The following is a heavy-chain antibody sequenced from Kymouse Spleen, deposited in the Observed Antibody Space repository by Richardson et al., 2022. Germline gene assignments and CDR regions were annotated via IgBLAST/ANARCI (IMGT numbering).Heavy chain of an antibody. Sequence: QVQLQQWGAGLLKPSETLSLTCAVYGGSFSGYYWSWIRQPPGKGLEWIGEINHSGSTNYNPSLKSRVTISVDTSKNQFSLKLSSVTAADTAVYYCARDSSSSDAFDIWGQGTMVTVSS. J-gene: IGHJ3*02. V-gene: IGHV4-34*01. D-gene: IGHD6-6*01. CDR2: INHSGST. CDR1: GGSFSGYY. CDR3: ARDSSSSDAFDI.